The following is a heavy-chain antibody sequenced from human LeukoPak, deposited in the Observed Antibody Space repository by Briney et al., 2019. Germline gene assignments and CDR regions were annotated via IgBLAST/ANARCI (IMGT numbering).Heavy chain of an antibody. CDR1: GGSISSSSYY. D-gene: IGHD3-10*01. Sequence: PSETLSLTCTVSGGSISSSSYYWGWIRQPPGKGLEWIGSIYYSGSTYYNPSLKSRVTISVDTSKNQFSLKLSSVTAADTAVYYCAREPLWFGVLRNPNAFDIWGQGTMVTVSS. CDR2: IYYSGST. CDR3: AREPLWFGVLRNPNAFDI. V-gene: IGHV4-39*07. J-gene: IGHJ3*02.